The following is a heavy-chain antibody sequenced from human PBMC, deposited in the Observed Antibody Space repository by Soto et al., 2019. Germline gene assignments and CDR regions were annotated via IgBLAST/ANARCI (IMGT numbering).Heavy chain of an antibody. CDR2: IIPIFGTA. J-gene: IGHJ4*02. Sequence: SVKVSCKASGGTFSSYAISWVRQAPGQGLEWMGGIIPIFGTANYAQKFQGRVTITTDESTSTAYMELSSLRSEDTAVYYCARARRNYYDSSGYSDYFDYWGQGTLVTVSS. CDR1: GGTFSSYA. V-gene: IGHV1-69*05. CDR3: ARARRNYYDSSGYSDYFDY. D-gene: IGHD3-22*01.